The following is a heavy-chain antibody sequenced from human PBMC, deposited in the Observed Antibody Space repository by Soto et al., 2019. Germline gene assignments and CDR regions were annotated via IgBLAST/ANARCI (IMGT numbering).Heavy chain of an antibody. V-gene: IGHV3-23*01. J-gene: IGHJ4*02. Sequence: LRLSCAASGFTFSSYAMSWVRQAPGKGLEWVSAISGSGGSTYYADSVKGRFTISRDNSKNTLYLQMNSLRAEDTAVYYCAKVNGGWFGNFYYIDYWGQGIRVTVFS. CDR3: AKVNGGWFGNFYYIDY. D-gene: IGHD3-10*01. CDR1: GFTFSSYA. CDR2: ISGSGGST.